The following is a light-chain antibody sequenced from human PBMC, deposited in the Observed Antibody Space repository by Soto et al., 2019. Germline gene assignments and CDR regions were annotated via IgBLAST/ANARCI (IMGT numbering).Light chain of an antibody. CDR2: DAS. V-gene: IGKV3-20*01. J-gene: IGKJ1*01. CDR1: QSVSSNY. CDR3: QQYGTSTGT. Sequence: EIVLTQSPVSLSLSPWERATHSLKGSQSVSSNYLAWYQQKPGQAPRLLIYDASSRAHGVPDRFSGSGSGTDFALTISRLEPEDFAVYYCQQYGTSTGTVGQGTKV.